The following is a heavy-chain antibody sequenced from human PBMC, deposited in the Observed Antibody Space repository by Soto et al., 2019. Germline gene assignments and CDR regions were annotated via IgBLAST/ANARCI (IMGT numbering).Heavy chain of an antibody. CDR3: ARGSWELPASLFDY. Sequence: GGSLRLSCAASGFTFSSYAMHWVRQAPGKGLEWVAVISYDGSNKYYADSVKGRFTISRGNSKNTLYLQMNSLRAEDTAVYYCARGSWELPASLFDYWGQGTLVTVSS. CDR2: ISYDGSNK. CDR1: GFTFSSYA. D-gene: IGHD1-26*01. V-gene: IGHV3-30-3*01. J-gene: IGHJ4*02.